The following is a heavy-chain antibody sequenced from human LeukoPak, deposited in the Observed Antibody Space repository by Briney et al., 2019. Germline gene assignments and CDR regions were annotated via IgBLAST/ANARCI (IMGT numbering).Heavy chain of an antibody. CDR3: ARGPGELELLAFDI. V-gene: IGHV4-31*03. CDR1: GGSISSGGHY. CDR2: IYYSGRT. Sequence: PSETLSLTCTVSGGSISSGGHYWSWIRQHPGKGLEWIGYIYYSGRTHYNPSLKSRVTISVDTSKNQFSLKLSSVTAADTAVYYCARGPGELELLAFDIWGQGTMVAVSS. D-gene: IGHD1-7*01. J-gene: IGHJ3*02.